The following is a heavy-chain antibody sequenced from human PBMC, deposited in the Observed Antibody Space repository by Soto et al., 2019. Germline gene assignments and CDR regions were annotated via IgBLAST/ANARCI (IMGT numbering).Heavy chain of an antibody. J-gene: IGHJ6*02. V-gene: IGHV3-30*18. CDR3: AKVPLEMATIHYGMDV. CDR2: ISYDGSNK. D-gene: IGHD5-12*01. Sequence: GGSLRLSCAASGFTFSSYGMHWVRQAPGKGLEWVAVISYDGSNKYYADSVKGRFTISRDNSKNTLYLQMNSLRAEDTAVYYCAKVPLEMATIHYGMDVWGQGTTVTSP. CDR1: GFTFSSYG.